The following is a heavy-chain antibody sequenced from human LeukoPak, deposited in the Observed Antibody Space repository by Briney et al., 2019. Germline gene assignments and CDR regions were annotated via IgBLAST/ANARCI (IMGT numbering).Heavy chain of an antibody. Sequence: ASVKVSCKASRYTFTSYYMHWVRQAPGQGLEWMGIINPSGGSTSYAQKFQGRVTMTRDTSTSTVYMELSSLRSEDTAVYYCARVHPITMIVVDAFDIWGQGTMVTVSS. J-gene: IGHJ3*02. CDR3: ARVHPITMIVVDAFDI. V-gene: IGHV1-46*01. CDR2: INPSGGST. CDR1: RYTFTSYY. D-gene: IGHD3-22*01.